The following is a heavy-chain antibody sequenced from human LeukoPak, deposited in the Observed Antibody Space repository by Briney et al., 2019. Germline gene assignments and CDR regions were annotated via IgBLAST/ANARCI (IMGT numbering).Heavy chain of an antibody. D-gene: IGHD6-6*01. J-gene: IGHJ5*02. CDR3: ARPYSSLGPIWFDP. CDR2: INPNSGGT. CDR1: GYTFTRYY. V-gene: IGHV1-2*02. Sequence: ASLKVSCMASGYTFTRYYMHWGRQAPGPGLEWMGWINPNSGGTNYAQKFQGRVTMTRETSISTAYTELSRLRSDDTGVYFCARPYSSLGPIWFDPWGQGALVTVSS.